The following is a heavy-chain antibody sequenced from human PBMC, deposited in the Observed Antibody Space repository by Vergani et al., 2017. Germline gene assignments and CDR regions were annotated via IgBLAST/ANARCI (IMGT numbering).Heavy chain of an antibody. CDR2: IYYRGST. D-gene: IGHD3-10*02. Sequence: QVQLQESGPGLVKPSETLSLTCTVSGGSISSYYWSWIRQPPGKGLEWIGYIYYRGSTNYNPSLKSRVTISVDTSKNQFSLKLSSVTAADTAVYYCARQGHHVFGYFDYWGQGTLVTVSS. V-gene: IGHV4-59*01. CDR1: GGSISSYY. CDR3: ARQGHHVFGYFDY. J-gene: IGHJ4*02.